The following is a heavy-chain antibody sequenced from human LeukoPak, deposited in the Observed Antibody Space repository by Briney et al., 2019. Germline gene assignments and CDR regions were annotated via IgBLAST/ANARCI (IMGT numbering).Heavy chain of an antibody. D-gene: IGHD2-2*01. CDR3: ARGYCSSTSCSWFDP. CDR2: IYYTGST. Sequence: PSETLSLTCTVSGGSISSNSYFWGWVRQPPGKGLEWIGSIYYTGSTYYNPSLKSRVTISVDTSKNQFSLKLSSVTAADTAVYYCARGYCSSTSCSWFDPWGQGTLVTVSS. CDR1: GGSISSNSYF. V-gene: IGHV4-39*07. J-gene: IGHJ5*02.